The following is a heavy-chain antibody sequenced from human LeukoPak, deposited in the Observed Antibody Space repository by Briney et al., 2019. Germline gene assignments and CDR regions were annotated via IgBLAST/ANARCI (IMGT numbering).Heavy chain of an antibody. D-gene: IGHD4-17*01. V-gene: IGHV3-30*04. CDR2: ISYDGSNK. CDR3: ARDAPTAPTNPDPYFDY. J-gene: IGHJ4*02. CDR1: GFTFSSYA. Sequence: PGGSLRLSCAASGFTFSSYAMHWVRQAPGKGLEWVAVISYDGSNKYYADSVKGRFTISRDNSKNTLYLQMNSLRAEDTAVYYCARDAPTAPTNPDPYFDYWGQGTLVTVSS.